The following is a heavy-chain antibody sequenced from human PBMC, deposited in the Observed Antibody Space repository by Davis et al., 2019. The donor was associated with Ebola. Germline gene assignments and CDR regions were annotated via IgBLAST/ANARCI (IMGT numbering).Heavy chain of an antibody. Sequence: GGSLRLSCAASGFTFSRYWMHWVRQAPGKGLEWVSTLGLSADTYYADSVKGRFTISRDNSKNTLHLQMNSLRVEDTAIYYCAKDTSNVWFDVWGQGTMVTVSS. CDR2: LGLSADT. V-gene: IGHV3-23*01. CDR1: GFTFSRYW. J-gene: IGHJ3*01. D-gene: IGHD6-19*01. CDR3: AKDTSNVWFDV.